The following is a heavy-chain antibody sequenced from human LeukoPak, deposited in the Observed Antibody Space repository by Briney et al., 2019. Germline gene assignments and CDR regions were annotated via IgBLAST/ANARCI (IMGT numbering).Heavy chain of an antibody. CDR1: GGSITNTNW. Sequence: SETLSLTCAVSGGSITNTNWWRWVRQPPGKGLEWIGEINHSGSTNYNPSLKSRVTISVDKSKNQFSLKLSSVTAADTAVYYCARPYYYDTRGKSDWGQGTLVTVSS. CDR3: ARPYYYDTRGKSD. D-gene: IGHD3-22*01. CDR2: INHSGST. V-gene: IGHV4-4*02. J-gene: IGHJ4*02.